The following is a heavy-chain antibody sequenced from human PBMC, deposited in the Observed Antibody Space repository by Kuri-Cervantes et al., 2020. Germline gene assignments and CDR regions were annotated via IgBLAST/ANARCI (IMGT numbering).Heavy chain of an antibody. V-gene: IGHV3-30-3*01. CDR1: GFTFSSYA. CDR2: ISYDGSNK. Sequence: GSLKISLAASGFTFSSYAMHWVRQAPGKGLEWVAVISYDGSNKYYADSVKGRFTISRVNSKNTLYLQMNSLRAEDTAVYYCALGDYYYYGMDVWGQGTTVTVSS. CDR3: ALGDYYYYGMDV. D-gene: IGHD3-16*01. J-gene: IGHJ6*02.